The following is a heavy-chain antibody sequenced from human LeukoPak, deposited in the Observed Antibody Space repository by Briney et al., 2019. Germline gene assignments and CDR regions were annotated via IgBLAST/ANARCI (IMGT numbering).Heavy chain of an antibody. V-gene: IGHV3-30*02. CDR1: GFTFSIYG. D-gene: IGHD2-2*01. J-gene: IGHJ6*03. Sequence: GGSLRLSCAASGFTFSIYGMHWVRQAPGKGLEWVAFIRYDGSNTYYADSVKGRFTISRDNSKNTLYLLMNSLRAEATAVYYCAKDVLPAGWPYYMDVWGKGTTVTVSS. CDR2: IRYDGSNT. CDR3: AKDVLPAGWPYYMDV.